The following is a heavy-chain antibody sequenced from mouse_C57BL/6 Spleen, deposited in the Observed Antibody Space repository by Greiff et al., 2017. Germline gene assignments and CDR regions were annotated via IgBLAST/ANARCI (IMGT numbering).Heavy chain of an antibody. Sequence: QVQLQQPGAELVKPGASVKLSCKASGYTFTSYWMHWVKQRPGQGLEWIGMIHPNSGSTNYNEKFKSKATLTVDKSSSTAYIQLSSLTSEDSAVYYCASIYYDYGYAMDYWGQGTSVTVSS. CDR3: ASIYYDYGYAMDY. CDR2: IHPNSGST. D-gene: IGHD2-4*01. CDR1: GYTFTSYW. V-gene: IGHV1-64*01. J-gene: IGHJ4*01.